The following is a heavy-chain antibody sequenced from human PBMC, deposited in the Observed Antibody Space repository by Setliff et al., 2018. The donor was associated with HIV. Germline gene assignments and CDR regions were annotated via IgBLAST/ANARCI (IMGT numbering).Heavy chain of an antibody. V-gene: IGHV3-73*01. J-gene: IGHJ4*02. D-gene: IGHD2-2*01. CDR2: IRTKANSYAT. CDR1: GFSFSNSA. CDR3: TKVGYCSSASCYASDY. Sequence: PGGSLRLSCAASGFSFSNSAMHWVRQASGKGLEWVGRIRTKANSYATAYGAAVKGRFTISRDDSKNTAYLQMNSLKTEDTAVYYCTKVGYCSSASCYASDYWGQGTLVTVS.